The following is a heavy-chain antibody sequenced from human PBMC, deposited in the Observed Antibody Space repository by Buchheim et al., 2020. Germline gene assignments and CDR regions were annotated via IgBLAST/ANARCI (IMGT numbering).Heavy chain of an antibody. J-gene: IGHJ5*02. CDR3: AKGSGNNNWYVWFDP. CDR1: GFTFSNYA. Sequence: EVQLLESGGGLVQPGGSLRLSCAASGFTFSNYAMNWVRQAPGKGLEWVSAIGYSGDSTYYADSVKGRFTISRDNSKNTLFLKMNSLRAEDTAVYYCAKGSGNNNWYVWFDPWGQGTL. D-gene: IGHD1-1*01. CDR2: IGYSGDST. V-gene: IGHV3-23*01.